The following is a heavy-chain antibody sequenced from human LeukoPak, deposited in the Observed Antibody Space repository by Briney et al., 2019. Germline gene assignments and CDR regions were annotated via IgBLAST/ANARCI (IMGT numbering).Heavy chain of an antibody. J-gene: IGHJ3*02. CDR2: INHSGST. D-gene: IGHD3-22*01. CDR1: GGSFSGYY. V-gene: IGHV4-34*01. CDR3: ARGDSYYDSSGYYWGPFDI. Sequence: PSETLSLTCAVYGGSFSGYYWSWIRQPPGKGLEWIGEINHSGSTNYNPSLKSRVTISLDTSKNQFSLKLSSVTAADTAVYYCARGDSYYDSSGYYWGPFDIWGQGTMVTVSS.